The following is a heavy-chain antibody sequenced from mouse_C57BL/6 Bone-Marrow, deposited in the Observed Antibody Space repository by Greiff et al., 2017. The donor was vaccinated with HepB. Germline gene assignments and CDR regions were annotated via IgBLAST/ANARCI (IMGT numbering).Heavy chain of an antibody. Sequence: LKESEGGLVQPGSSMKLSCTASGFTFSDYYMAWVRQVPEKGLEWVANINYDGSSTYYLDSLKSRFIISRDNAKNILYLQMSSLKSEDTATYYCARDRLGRAMGYWGQGTSVTVSS. CDR3: ARDRLGRAMGY. CDR2: INYDGSST. CDR1: GFTFSDYY. V-gene: IGHV5-16*01. J-gene: IGHJ4*01. D-gene: IGHD4-1*01.